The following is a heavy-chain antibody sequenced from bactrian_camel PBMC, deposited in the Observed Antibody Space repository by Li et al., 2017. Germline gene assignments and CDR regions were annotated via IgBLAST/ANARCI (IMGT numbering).Heavy chain of an antibody. CDR2: IDNDGTI. J-gene: IGHJ4*01. Sequence: HVQLVESGGGSVQAGGSLRLSCIVSGDTNNKHCIGWFRQQAPGKARESLAVIDNDGTITYAESVKGRFTLSKDNTKNTLFLQMSSLKPEDTAMYYCAADRPRDSYCFMTLGAYQWWGQGTQVTVS. CDR1: GDTNNKHC. D-gene: IGHD2*01. V-gene: IGHV3S53*01. CDR3: AADRPRDSYCFMTLGAYQW.